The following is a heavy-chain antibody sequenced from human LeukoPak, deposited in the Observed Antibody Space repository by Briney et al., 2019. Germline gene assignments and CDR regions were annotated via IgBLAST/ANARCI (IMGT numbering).Heavy chain of an antibody. Sequence: AGGSLRLSCAASGFTFSSYSMNWVRQAPGKGLEWVSSISSSSSYIYYADSVKGRFTISRDNSKNTLYLQMNSLRAEDTAVYYCARDRHLYYYDSSGYSTWGQGTLVTVSS. J-gene: IGHJ5*02. CDR3: ARDRHLYYYDSSGYST. V-gene: IGHV3-21*04. CDR1: GFTFSSYS. D-gene: IGHD3-22*01. CDR2: ISSSSSYI.